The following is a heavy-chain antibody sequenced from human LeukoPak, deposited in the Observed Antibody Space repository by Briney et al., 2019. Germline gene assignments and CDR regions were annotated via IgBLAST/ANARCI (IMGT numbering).Heavy chain of an antibody. CDR2: IIPIFGTA. Sequence: SVKVSCKASGGTFSSYAINWVRQAPGQGLEWMGGIIPIFGTANYAQKFQGRVTITADKSTSTAYMELSSLRSEDTAVYYCARDRRYYDFWDYSYYMAVGGKGPRATFPS. CDR1: GGTFSSYA. CDR3: ARDRRYYDFWDYSYYMAV. J-gene: IGHJ6*03. V-gene: IGHV1-69*06. D-gene: IGHD3-3*01.